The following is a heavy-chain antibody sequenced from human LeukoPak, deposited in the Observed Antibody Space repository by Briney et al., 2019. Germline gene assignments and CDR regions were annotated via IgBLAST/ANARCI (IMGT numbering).Heavy chain of an antibody. V-gene: IGHV1-18*01. Sequence: ASVKVSCTASGYTFASYGISWVRQAPGQGLEWMGWISAYNGNTNYAQKLQGRVTMTTDTSTSTAYMELRSLRSDDTAVYYCASVRAVSSGWYLTDYWGQGTLVTVSS. CDR3: ASVRAVSSGWYLTDY. CDR1: GYTFASYG. D-gene: IGHD6-19*01. J-gene: IGHJ4*02. CDR2: ISAYNGNT.